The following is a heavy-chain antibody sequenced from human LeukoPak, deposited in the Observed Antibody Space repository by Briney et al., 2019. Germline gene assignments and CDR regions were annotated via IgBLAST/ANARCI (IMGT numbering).Heavy chain of an antibody. J-gene: IGHJ4*02. Sequence: PGGSLRLSCAASGFTFSSYWMHWVRQAPGKGLVWVSRINTDGSSTSYADSVKGRFTISRDNAKNTLYLQMNSLRAEDTAVYYCAKAQVYGSGSDLVWGQGTLVTVSS. CDR3: AKAQVYGSGSDLV. D-gene: IGHD3-10*01. CDR2: INTDGSST. CDR1: GFTFSSYW. V-gene: IGHV3-74*01.